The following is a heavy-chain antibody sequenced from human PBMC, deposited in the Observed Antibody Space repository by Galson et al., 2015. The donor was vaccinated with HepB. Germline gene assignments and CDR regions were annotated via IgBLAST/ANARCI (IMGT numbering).Heavy chain of an antibody. D-gene: IGHD3-10*01. Sequence: SLRLSCAASGFTFSSYAMHWVRQAPGKGLEWVAVISYDGSNKYYADSVKGRFTISRDNSKNTLYLQMNSLRAEDTAVYYCARDSGDHLWFGEFDAFDIWGQGTMVTVSS. J-gene: IGHJ3*02. V-gene: IGHV3-30*04. CDR3: ARDSGDHLWFGEFDAFDI. CDR2: ISYDGSNK. CDR1: GFTFSSYA.